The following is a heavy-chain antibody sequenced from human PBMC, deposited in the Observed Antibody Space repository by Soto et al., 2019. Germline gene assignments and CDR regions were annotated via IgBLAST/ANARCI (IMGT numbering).Heavy chain of an antibody. D-gene: IGHD5-18*01. J-gene: IGHJ6*02. Sequence: DVQLLESGGGLVQPGGCLRLSCVASGFAFSAYDMSWVRQGQGKGLEWVSGISETGGGTYYADSVKGRFTISRDNSKNTLYLQMSSLRAEDTAVYYCAKDTAPQVVWGQGTTVTVSS. CDR3: AKDTAPQVV. V-gene: IGHV3-23*01. CDR2: ISETGGGT. CDR1: GFAFSAYD.